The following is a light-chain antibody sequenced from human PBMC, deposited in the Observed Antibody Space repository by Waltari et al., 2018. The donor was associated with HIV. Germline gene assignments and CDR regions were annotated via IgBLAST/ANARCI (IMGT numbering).Light chain of an antibody. CDR1: SSNIGNDN. V-gene: IGLV1-47*01. J-gene: IGLJ1*01. CDR2: KNY. CDR3: VGWDGSLSGYV. Sequence: QSVLTQPPSASGTPGQTVTISCSGRSSNIGNDNVYWYQQPPGMTPNLLIYKNYQRPSGVPDRVSGSKSGTSASLAISGLRSEDEADYYCVGWDGSLSGYVFGAGTKVTVL.